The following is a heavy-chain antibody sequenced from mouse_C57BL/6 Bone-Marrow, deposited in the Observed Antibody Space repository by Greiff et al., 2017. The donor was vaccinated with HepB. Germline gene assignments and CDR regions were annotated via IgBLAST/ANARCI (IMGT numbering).Heavy chain of an antibody. J-gene: IGHJ1*03. V-gene: IGHV5-15*01. D-gene: IGHD1-1*01. CDR3: ARKGDYYGSSYWYFDV. CDR1: GFTFSDYG. Sequence: EVQLVESGGGLVQPGGSLKLSCAASGFTFSDYGMAWVRQAPRKGPEWVAFISNLAYSIYYADTVTGRFTISRGNAKNTLYLEMSRLRSEDTAMYYCARKGDYYGSSYWYFDVWGTGTTVTVSS. CDR2: ISNLAYSI.